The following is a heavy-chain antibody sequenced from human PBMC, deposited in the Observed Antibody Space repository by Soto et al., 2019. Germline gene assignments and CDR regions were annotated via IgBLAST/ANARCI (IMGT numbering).Heavy chain of an antibody. D-gene: IGHD3-10*01. CDR3: AREVQVHTPAFVY. J-gene: IGHJ4*02. V-gene: IGHV1-69*19. CDR2: ISPMFGAA. CDR1: GGTFNTYA. Sequence: QVQLVQSGAEMKKPGSSVKVSCQSSGGTFNTYAMNWVRQAPGQGPEWMGDISPMFGAANYAPKFQGRVTITADESTGTSYMQLSSVTAEETALYFCAREVQVHTPAFVYWGQGTLVTGSS.